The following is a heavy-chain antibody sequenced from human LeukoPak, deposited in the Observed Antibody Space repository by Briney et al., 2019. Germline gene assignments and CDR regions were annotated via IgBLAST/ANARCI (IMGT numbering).Heavy chain of an antibody. CDR1: GFTFAIYA. CDR2: IRRNGRST. D-gene: IGHD6-19*01. J-gene: IGHJ4*02. Sequence: PGGSLRLSCSASGFTFAIYAMHWVRQAPGKGLEYVSGIRRNGRSTPNGDSVKGSFTISRDNSKNMLFLQITSLRAEDTAVYYCVNQISGWVYWGQGTLVTVSS. CDR3: VNQISGWVY. V-gene: IGHV3-64D*06.